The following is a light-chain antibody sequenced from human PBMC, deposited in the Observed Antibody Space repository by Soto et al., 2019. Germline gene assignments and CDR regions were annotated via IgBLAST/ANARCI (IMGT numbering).Light chain of an antibody. J-gene: IGKJ1*01. CDR2: DAS. Sequence: DIQIKHTPATLSATIADRITITCRASQSISSGLPWYQQKPGKDPKLLIYDASSLESGGPSRFSGSGSGTEFNLTISSLQPDDFATDYCQQYNSYSRTFGQGAKV. V-gene: IGKV1-5*01. CDR3: QQYNSYSRT. CDR1: QSISSG.